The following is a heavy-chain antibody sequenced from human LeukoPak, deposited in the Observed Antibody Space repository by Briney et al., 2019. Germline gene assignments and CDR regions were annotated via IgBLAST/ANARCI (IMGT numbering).Heavy chain of an antibody. Sequence: ASVKVSCKASGYTFTSYYMHWVRQAPGQGLERMGIINPSGGSTSYAQKFQGRVTMTRDMSTSTVYMELSSLRSEDTAVYYCARDSAGSGYFDYWGQGTLVTVSS. CDR3: ARDSAGSGYFDY. J-gene: IGHJ4*02. CDR1: GYTFTSYY. D-gene: IGHD2-15*01. V-gene: IGHV1-46*01. CDR2: INPSGGST.